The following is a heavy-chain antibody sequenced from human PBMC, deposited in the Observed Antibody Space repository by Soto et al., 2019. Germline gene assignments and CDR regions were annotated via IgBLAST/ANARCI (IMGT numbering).Heavy chain of an antibody. J-gene: IGHJ6*02. D-gene: IGHD2-15*01. Sequence: QVQLAQSGAEVKKPGSSVKVSCKASGGTFSRYAISWVRQAPGPGLEWTGGIIPIFGTANYAQKFQVRVTITADESTSTAHMELSSLRSEDTAVYYCASQCSGGSCYSDPYHYYGMDVWGQGTTVTVSS. CDR1: GGTFSRYA. CDR2: IIPIFGTA. CDR3: ASQCSGGSCYSDPYHYYGMDV. V-gene: IGHV1-69*01.